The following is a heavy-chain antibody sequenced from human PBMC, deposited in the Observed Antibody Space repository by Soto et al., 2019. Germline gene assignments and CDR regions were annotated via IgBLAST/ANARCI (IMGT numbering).Heavy chain of an antibody. V-gene: IGHV4-34*01. CDR2: INHTGGT. Sequence: ETLSLTCAVYAGSVNGYYWNWIRQPPGKGLEWIGEINHTGGTHCNPSLKSRVTMSVDTSKNQFSLRLSSVTAADTAIYYCATRITVFGLLIPPFDPWGQGTQVTVSS. D-gene: IGHD3-3*01. J-gene: IGHJ5*01. CDR1: AGSVNGYY. CDR3: ATRITVFGLLIPPFDP.